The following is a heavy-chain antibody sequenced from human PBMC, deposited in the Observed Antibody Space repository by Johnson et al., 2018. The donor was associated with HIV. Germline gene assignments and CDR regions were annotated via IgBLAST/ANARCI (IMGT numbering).Heavy chain of an antibody. J-gene: IGHJ3*02. D-gene: IGHD3-22*01. CDR1: GFTFSSYA. CDR3: AKTYYYDSSGSLDAFDI. V-gene: IGHV3-23*04. Sequence: VLLVESGGGLVQPGGSLRLSCAASGFTFSSYAMSWVRQAPGKGLEWVSAISGSGGSTYYADSVKGRFTISSDNSKNTLYLQMNSLRAEDTAVYYCAKTYYYDSSGSLDAFDIWGQGTMVTVAS. CDR2: ISGSGGST.